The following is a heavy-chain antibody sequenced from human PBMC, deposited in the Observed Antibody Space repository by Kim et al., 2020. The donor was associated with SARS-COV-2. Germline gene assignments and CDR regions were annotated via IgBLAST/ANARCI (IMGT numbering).Heavy chain of an antibody. Sequence: SETLSLTCTVSGGSISSGDYYWSWIRQPPGKGLEWIGYIYYSGSTYYNPSLKSRVTISVDTSKNQFSLKLSSVTAADTAVYYCARYYDSSNWFDPWGQGTLVTVSS. V-gene: IGHV4-30-4*01. J-gene: IGHJ5*02. D-gene: IGHD3-22*01. CDR2: IYYSGST. CDR3: ARYYDSSNWFDP. CDR1: GGSISSGDYY.